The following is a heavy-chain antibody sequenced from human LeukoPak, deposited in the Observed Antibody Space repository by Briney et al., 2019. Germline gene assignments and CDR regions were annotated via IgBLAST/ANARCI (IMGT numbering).Heavy chain of an antibody. CDR3: ARARGYSYGSYYYYYYMDV. Sequence: SETLSLTCAVYGGSFSGYYWSWIRQPPEKGLEWIGEINHSGSTNYNPSLKSRVTISVDTSKNQFSLKLSSVTAADTAVYYCARARGYSYGSYYYYYYMDVWGKGTTVTISS. J-gene: IGHJ6*03. D-gene: IGHD5-18*01. V-gene: IGHV4-34*01. CDR2: INHSGST. CDR1: GGSFSGYY.